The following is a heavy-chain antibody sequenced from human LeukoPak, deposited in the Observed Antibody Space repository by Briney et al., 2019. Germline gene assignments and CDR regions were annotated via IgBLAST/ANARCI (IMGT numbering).Heavy chain of an antibody. CDR2: ISSSSSTI. Sequence: GGSLSLSCGASGFTFSSYSMNWVRQAPGKGREWVSYISSSSSTIYYADSVKGRFTISRDNAKNSLYLQMNSLRAEDTAVYYCGRDFTEIDYWGQGTLVTVSS. CDR1: GFTFSSYS. J-gene: IGHJ4*02. CDR3: GRDFTEIDY. V-gene: IGHV3-48*01.